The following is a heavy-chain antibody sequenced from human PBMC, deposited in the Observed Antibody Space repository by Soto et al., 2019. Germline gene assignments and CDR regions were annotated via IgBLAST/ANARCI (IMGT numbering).Heavy chain of an antibody. Sequence: GESLKISCQASGYSFSSSWIGWVRHMPGKGLEWMGIIDPNDSQTIYSPSFQGQVTISADKSIDTAYLQWSSLKTSDTAMYYCARHAGNSWKGDYFDYWGQGALVTVSS. CDR1: GYSFSSSW. D-gene: IGHD6-13*01. CDR2: IDPNDSQT. CDR3: ARHAGNSWKGDYFDY. J-gene: IGHJ4*02. V-gene: IGHV5-51*01.